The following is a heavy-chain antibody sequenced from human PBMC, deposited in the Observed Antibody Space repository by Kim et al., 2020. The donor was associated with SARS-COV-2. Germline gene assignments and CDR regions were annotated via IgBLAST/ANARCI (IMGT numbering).Heavy chain of an antibody. CDR2: IKQDGSEK. J-gene: IGHJ4*02. V-gene: IGHV3-7*03. CDR1: GFTFSSYW. CDR3: ARDGEPGIAAADFDY. D-gene: IGHD6-13*01. Sequence: GGSLRLSCAASGFTFSSYWMSWVRQAPGKGLEWVANIKQDGSEKYYVDSVKGRFTISRDNAKNSLYLQMNSLRAEDMAVYYCARDGEPGIAAADFDYWGQGTLVTVSS.